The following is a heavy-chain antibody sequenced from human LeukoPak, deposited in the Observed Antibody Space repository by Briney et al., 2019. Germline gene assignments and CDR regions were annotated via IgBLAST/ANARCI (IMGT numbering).Heavy chain of an antibody. D-gene: IGHD2-21*01. CDR1: GYTFTSYW. CDR2: IYPGDSDT. CDR3: ARVLIRGDEIDY. J-gene: IGHJ4*02. Sequence: GESLKISCEGSGYTFTSYWIAWVRQMPGKGLEWMGIIYPGDSDTRYSPSFQGQVTISADNSISTAYLQWTSLKASDSAMYYCARVLIRGDEIDYWGQGTLVTVSS. V-gene: IGHV5-51*01.